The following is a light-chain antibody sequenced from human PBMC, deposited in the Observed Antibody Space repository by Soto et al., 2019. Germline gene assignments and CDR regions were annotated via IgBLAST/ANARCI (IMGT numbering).Light chain of an antibody. CDR1: QGISSY. CDR2: AAS. Sequence: AIRMTQSPSSFSASTGDRVTITCRASQGISSYLAWYQQKPGKAPKLLIYAASTLQSGVPSRFSGRGSGTDFTLTISCLQSEDFATYYCQQYYSYPVTFGGGTKVDIK. J-gene: IGKJ4*01. CDR3: QQYYSYPVT. V-gene: IGKV1-8*01.